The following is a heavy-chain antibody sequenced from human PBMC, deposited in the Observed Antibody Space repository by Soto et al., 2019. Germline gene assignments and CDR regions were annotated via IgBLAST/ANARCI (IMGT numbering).Heavy chain of an antibody. D-gene: IGHD2-15*01. J-gene: IGHJ2*01. CDR1: GFTFSSYS. CDR3: AREGSYCSGGSCYPGYWYFDL. V-gene: IGHV3-21*01. CDR2: ISSSSSYI. Sequence: EVQLVESGGGLVKPGGSLRLSCAASGFTFSSYSMNWVRQAPGKGLEWVSSISSSSSYIYYADSVKGRFTISRDNAKNALYLQMNSLRAEDTAVYYCAREGSYCSGGSCYPGYWYFDLWGRGTLVTVSS.